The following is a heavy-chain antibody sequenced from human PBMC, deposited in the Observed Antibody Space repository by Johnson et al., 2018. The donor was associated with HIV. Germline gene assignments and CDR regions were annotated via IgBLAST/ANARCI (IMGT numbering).Heavy chain of an antibody. CDR2: IWFDGSNK. CDR3: ARVATADDDAFDI. J-gene: IGHJ3*02. D-gene: IGHD5-18*01. Sequence: VQLVESGGGVVQPGRSLRLSCAASGFIFSNYGMHWVRQAPGKGLEWVAVIWFDGSNKYYADSVKGRFTISRDNSKNPQYLQMNSLRAEDTALYYCARVATADDDAFDIWGLGTMVTVSS. CDR1: GFIFSNYG. V-gene: IGHV3-30*19.